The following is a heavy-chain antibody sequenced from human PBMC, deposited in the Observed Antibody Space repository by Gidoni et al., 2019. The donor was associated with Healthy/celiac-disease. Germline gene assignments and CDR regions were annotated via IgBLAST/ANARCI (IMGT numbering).Heavy chain of an antibody. J-gene: IGHJ4*02. CDR3: AKDPVPDCSGGSCYADY. CDR2: ISGSGGST. Sequence: EVQLLESGGGLVQPGGSLRLSCAASGFTFSSYAMSWVRQAPGKGLEWGSAISGSGGSTYYADSVKGRFTISRDNSKNTLYLQMNSLRAEDTAVYYCAKDPVPDCSGGSCYADYWGQGTLVTVSS. CDR1: GFTFSSYA. D-gene: IGHD2-15*01. V-gene: IGHV3-23*01.